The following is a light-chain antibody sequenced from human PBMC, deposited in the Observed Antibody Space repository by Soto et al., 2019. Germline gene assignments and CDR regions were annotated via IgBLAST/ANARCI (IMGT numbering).Light chain of an antibody. CDR2: DNT. V-gene: IGLV1-51*01. J-gene: IGLJ3*02. CDR1: TSNIGNNY. Sequence: QSVLTQPPSVSAAPGQRVTISCSGSTSNIGNNYVSWYQQFPGTAPKILIYDNTKRYSGIPDRFSGSKSATSATLGITGLQTGDEAEYFCGTWDSSLNSGVFGAGTKLTVL. CDR3: GTWDSSLNSGV.